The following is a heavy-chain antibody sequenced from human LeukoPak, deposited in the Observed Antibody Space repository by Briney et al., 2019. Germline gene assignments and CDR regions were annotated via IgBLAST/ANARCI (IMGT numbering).Heavy chain of an antibody. J-gene: IGHJ4*02. D-gene: IGHD3-10*01. Sequence: GSLLLSCAASGFTFSSYWMSGVRRAPGKGRGGVANIKQDGSEKLYVDSLKGRFPISRDNAKTSLYLQMHSLSAEDTAVYYCGGGLVRGPKDYWGQGTLVTVSS. CDR2: IKQDGSEK. CDR1: GFTFSSYW. CDR3: GGGLVRGPKDY. V-gene: IGHV3-7*01.